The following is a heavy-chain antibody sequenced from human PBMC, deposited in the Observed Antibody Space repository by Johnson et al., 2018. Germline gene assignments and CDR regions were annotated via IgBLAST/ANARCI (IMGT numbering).Heavy chain of an antibody. J-gene: IGHJ1*01. CDR3: AKDRTGNWHGHFQY. CDR1: GFTFSIYS. CDR2: ISDDGIYK. Sequence: QVQLVESGGGVVQPGRSLGLSCAASGFTFSIYSMHWVRQAPGKGLEWVAGISDDGIYKYYAYSVKGRFTISRDNSNDTLSLQRVSLRAEDTAVYYCAKDRTGNWHGHFQYWGQGTLVTVSS. V-gene: IGHV3-30-3*01. D-gene: IGHD5-24*01.